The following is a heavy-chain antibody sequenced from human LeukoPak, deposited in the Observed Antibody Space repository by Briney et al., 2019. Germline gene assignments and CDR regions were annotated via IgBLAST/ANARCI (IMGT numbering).Heavy chain of an antibody. Sequence: SEPLSLTCTVSGGSISTYYWGWIRRPPGKGLEWIGYISYSGATNYSPSLKSRVTISVDTSKNQFSLKLSSVTATDTAVYYCARNLPLRGGWPYNFDSWGQGTLVTVSS. J-gene: IGHJ4*02. CDR1: GGSISTYY. V-gene: IGHV4-59*08. CDR2: ISYSGAT. D-gene: IGHD6-19*01. CDR3: ARNLPLRGGWPYNFDS.